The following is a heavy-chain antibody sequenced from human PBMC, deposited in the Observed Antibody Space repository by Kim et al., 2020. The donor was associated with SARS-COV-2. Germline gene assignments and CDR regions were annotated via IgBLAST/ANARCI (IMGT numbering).Heavy chain of an antibody. CDR1: GDSVSNNRTA. Sequence: SQTLSLTCVISGDSVSNNRTAWNWIRRSPSRGLEWLGRVYYRSKWSYDYAESVKSRMNINPDTSKNQFSLHLNSVTPEDTAVYYCTRDVAFLIWGQGTVVTVSS. J-gene: IGHJ3*02. CDR3: TRDVAFLI. V-gene: IGHV6-1*01. CDR2: VYYRSKWSY.